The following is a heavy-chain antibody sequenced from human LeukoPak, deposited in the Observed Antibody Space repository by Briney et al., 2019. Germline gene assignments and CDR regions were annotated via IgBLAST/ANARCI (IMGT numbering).Heavy chain of an antibody. J-gene: IGHJ4*02. CDR1: GYTLTELS. V-gene: IGHV1-24*01. CDR2: FDPEDGET. CDR3: ATGGEGVVTVMAYFDY. D-gene: IGHD2-21*02. Sequence: AASVKVSCKLSGYTLTELSMHWVRQAPGRGPEWMGGFDPEDGETIYAQKFQGRVTMTEDTSTDTAYMELSSLRSEDTAVYYCATGGEGVVTVMAYFDYGGQGPLVTVSS.